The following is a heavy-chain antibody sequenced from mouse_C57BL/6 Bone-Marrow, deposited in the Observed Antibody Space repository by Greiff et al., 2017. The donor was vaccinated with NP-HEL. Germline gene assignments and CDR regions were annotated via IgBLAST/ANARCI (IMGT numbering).Heavy chain of an antibody. J-gene: IGHJ1*03. D-gene: IGHD1-1*01. V-gene: IGHV5-17*01. CDR3: AGITTVVATYWYFDV. Sequence: EVKVVESGGGLVKPGGSLKLSCAASGFTFSDYGMHWVRQAPEKGLEWVAYISSGSSTIYYADTVKGRFTISRDKAKNTLFLQMTSLRSEDTAMYYCAGITTVVATYWYFDVWGTGTTVTVSS. CDR2: ISSGSSTI. CDR1: GFTFSDYG.